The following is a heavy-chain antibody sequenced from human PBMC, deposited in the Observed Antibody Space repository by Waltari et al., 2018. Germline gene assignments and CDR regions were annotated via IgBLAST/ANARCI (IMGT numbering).Heavy chain of an antibody. CDR2: ISSSGSTI. CDR3: ARVSGELLYYYYGMDV. V-gene: IGHV3-48*03. Sequence: EVQLVESGGGLVQPGGSLRLSCAASGFTFRSYEMNWVRQAPGKGREWVSYISSSGSTIYDADSVKGRFTISRDNAKNSLYLQMNSLRADDTAVYYCARVSGELLYYYYGMDVWGQGTTVTVSS. D-gene: IGHD3-10*01. CDR1: GFTFRSYE. J-gene: IGHJ6*02.